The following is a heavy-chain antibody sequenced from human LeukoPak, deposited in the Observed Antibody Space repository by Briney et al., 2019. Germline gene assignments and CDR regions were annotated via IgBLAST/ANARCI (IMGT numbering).Heavy chain of an antibody. V-gene: IGHV3-21*01. CDR2: ISCSSCYI. CDR3: ARDTQSSGYYYIDY. J-gene: IGHJ4*02. CDR1: GFPFNRYS. Sequence: GGPLRLFCSASGFPFNRYSVQWVPGARGRAVECVSSISCSSCYISCADYVKGKFNISRDNAKNSLYLQVNSVRAADTAVYYCARDTQSSGYYYIDYWGQGTLVTASS. D-gene: IGHD3-22*01.